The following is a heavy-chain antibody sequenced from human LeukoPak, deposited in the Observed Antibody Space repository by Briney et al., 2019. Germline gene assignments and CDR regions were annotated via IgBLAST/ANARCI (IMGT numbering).Heavy chain of an antibody. V-gene: IGHV4-39*01. CDR2: LYYSRTT. D-gene: IGHD3-3*01. CDR1: GGSIGSGSHH. CDR3: ARHDGRGGNTMGALDS. Sequence: SGTLSLTCTVSGGSIGSGSHHWGWFRQSPGKGLEWIGSLYYSRTTFYNPSLNSRVTISVVTSKNQFSLQLNSVTAADTAVYYCARHDGRGGNTMGALDSWGQGSLVTVSS. J-gene: IGHJ4*02.